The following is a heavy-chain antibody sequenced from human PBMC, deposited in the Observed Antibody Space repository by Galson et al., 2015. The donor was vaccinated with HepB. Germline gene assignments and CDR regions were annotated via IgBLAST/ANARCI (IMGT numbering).Heavy chain of an antibody. J-gene: IGHJ4*02. Sequence: SVKVSCKASGYIFINYGFTWVRQAPGQGLEWLGWISVYDENTNYAQKVQGRVTMTTDTSTNTTYMELRRLRSDDTAVYYCARWARYYSPLDYWGQGTLVTVSS. CDR3: ARWARYYSPLDY. V-gene: IGHV1-18*04. CDR2: ISVYDENT. CDR1: GYIFINYG. D-gene: IGHD3-22*01.